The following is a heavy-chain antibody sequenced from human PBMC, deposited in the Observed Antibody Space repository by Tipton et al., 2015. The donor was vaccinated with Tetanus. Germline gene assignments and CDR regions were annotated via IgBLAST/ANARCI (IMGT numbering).Heavy chain of an antibody. D-gene: IGHD6-13*01. CDR3: ARGGITAAGILDY. Sequence: LRLSCTVSGGSIGGYYWSWIRQPPGKGLEWIAYISYTGSSNSKPSLKSRVTTSVDTSKNQFSLNLSSVTAADTAVYYCARGGITAAGILDYWGQGTLVTVSS. J-gene: IGHJ4*02. CDR1: GGSIGGYY. V-gene: IGHV4-59*01. CDR2: ISYTGSS.